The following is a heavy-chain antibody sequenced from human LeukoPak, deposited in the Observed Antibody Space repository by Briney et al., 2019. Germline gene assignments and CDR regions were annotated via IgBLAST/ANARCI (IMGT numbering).Heavy chain of an antibody. D-gene: IGHD3-10*01. V-gene: IGHV1-69*04. CDR2: IIPIFGIA. CDR3: ARDQFTIGTFDY. CDR1: GGTFSSYA. J-gene: IGHJ4*02. Sequence: GASVKFSCKASGGTFSSYAISWVRQAPGQGLEWMGRIIPIFGIANYAQKFQGRVTITADKSTSTAYMELSSLRSEDTAVYYCARDQFTIGTFDYWGQGTLVTVSS.